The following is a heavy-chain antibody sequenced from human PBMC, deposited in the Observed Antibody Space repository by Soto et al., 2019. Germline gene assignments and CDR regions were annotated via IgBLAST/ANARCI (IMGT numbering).Heavy chain of an antibody. D-gene: IGHD6-13*01. CDR3: ARDPGYQRAAAGSIYYYYGMDV. J-gene: IGHJ6*02. CDR2: IYSGGST. V-gene: IGHV3-53*01. Sequence: HPGGSLRLSCAASGFTVSSNYMSWVRQAPGKGLEWVSVIYSGGSTYYADSVKGRFTISRDNSKNTLYLQMNSLRAEDTAVYYCARDPGYQRAAAGSIYYYYGMDVWGQGTTVTVSS. CDR1: GFTVSSNY.